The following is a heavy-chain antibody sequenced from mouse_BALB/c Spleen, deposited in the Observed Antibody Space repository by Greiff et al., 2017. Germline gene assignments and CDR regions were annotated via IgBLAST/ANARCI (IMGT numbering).Heavy chain of an antibody. CDR2: INPNNGGT. CDR1: GYTFTDYN. J-gene: IGHJ4*01. V-gene: IGHV1-18*01. D-gene: IGHD1-1*01. CDR3: ARSIYYYGSSPYYYAMDY. Sequence: EVQLQQSGPELVKPGASVKIPCKASGYTFTDYNMDWVKQSHGKSLEWIGDINPNNGGTIYNQKFKGKATLTVDKSSSTAYMELRSLTSEDTAVYYCARSIYYYGSSPYYYAMDYWGQGTSVTVSS.